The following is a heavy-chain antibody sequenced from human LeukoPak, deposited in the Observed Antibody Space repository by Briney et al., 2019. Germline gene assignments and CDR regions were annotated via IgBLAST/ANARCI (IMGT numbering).Heavy chain of an antibody. D-gene: IGHD4-23*01. CDR3: ARDARGGNSYYFDY. CDR2: INHSGST. CDR1: GGSISSSDW. Sequence: SGTLSLTCAVSGGSISSSDWWSCIRQPPGKGLEWIGEINHSGSTNYNPSLKSRVTISVDTSKNHFSLKLNSVTAADTAVYYCARDARGGNSYYFDYWGQGTLVTVSS. J-gene: IGHJ4*02. V-gene: IGHV4-4*02.